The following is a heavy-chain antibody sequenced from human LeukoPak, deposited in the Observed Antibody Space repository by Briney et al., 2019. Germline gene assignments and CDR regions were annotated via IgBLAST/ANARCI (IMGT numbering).Heavy chain of an antibody. D-gene: IGHD4-11*01. Sequence: GESLRLSCAASGFTFSSYAMSWVRQAPGKGLEWVSAISGSGGSTYYADSVKGRFTISRDNSKNTLYLQMNSLRAEDTAVYYCARWVRGPTTVTTRYYYYYYGMDVWGQGTTVTVSS. V-gene: IGHV3-23*01. CDR1: GFTFSSYA. J-gene: IGHJ6*02. CDR3: ARWVRGPTTVTTRYYYYYYGMDV. CDR2: ISGSGGST.